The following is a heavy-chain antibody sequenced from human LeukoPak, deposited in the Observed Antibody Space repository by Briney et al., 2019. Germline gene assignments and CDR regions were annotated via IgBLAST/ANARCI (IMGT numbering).Heavy chain of an antibody. CDR2: IWYDGSNK. CDR3: AKNPKNSYDYKRAV. V-gene: IGHV3-30*02. J-gene: IGHJ6*03. CDR1: GFTFSSYG. D-gene: IGHD5-18*01. Sequence: PGGSLRLSCAASGFTFSSYGMHWVRQAPGKGLEWVAFIWYDGSNKYHGDSVKGRFTISRDNSKKTLYLQMNSLRAEDTAVYCCAKNPKNSYDYKRAVGGKGPTAPISS.